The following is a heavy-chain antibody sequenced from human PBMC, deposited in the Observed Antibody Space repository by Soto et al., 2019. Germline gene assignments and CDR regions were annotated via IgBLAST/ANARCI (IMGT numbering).Heavy chain of an antibody. CDR1: GYSFTSHY. CDR3: ARAHSWHDLVWWFDP. CDR2: IYPGGVNI. D-gene: IGHD1-1*01. V-gene: IGHV1-46*03. Sequence: QVQLVQSGAEVKKPGASVKVSCKAIGYSFTSHYMHWVRQAPGQGLEWMGTIYPGGVNIGYAQKFKSRVTMTKDTSTSTVYMELNSLTSEDTAVYYCARAHSWHDLVWWFDPCGQGTLVTVSS. J-gene: IGHJ5*02.